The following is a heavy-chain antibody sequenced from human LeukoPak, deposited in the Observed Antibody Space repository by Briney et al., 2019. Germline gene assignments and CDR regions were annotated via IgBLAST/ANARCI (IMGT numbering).Heavy chain of an antibody. Sequence: PGGSLRLSCAASGFTFSDYGMHWVRQAPGKGLEWVAFIRNDGSNDYYPDSVKGRFTISRDNSRNTLYLQMNSLRAEDTASYYCAKGGSSSHNWFDPWGQGTRVTVSS. CDR1: GFTFSDYG. CDR3: AKGGSSSHNWFDP. V-gene: IGHV3-30*02. J-gene: IGHJ5*02. D-gene: IGHD6-13*01. CDR2: IRNDGSND.